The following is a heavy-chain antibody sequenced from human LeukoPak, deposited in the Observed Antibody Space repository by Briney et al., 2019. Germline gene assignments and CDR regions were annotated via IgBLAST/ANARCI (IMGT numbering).Heavy chain of an antibody. Sequence: GGSLRLSCAASGFTFGSYAMSWVRQAPGKGLEWVSAISGSGGSTYYADSVKGRFTISRDNSKNTLYLQMNSLRAEDTAVYYCAKASRFPLYYFDYWGQGTLVTVSS. D-gene: IGHD3-3*01. CDR2: ISGSGGST. CDR3: AKASRFPLYYFDY. CDR1: GFTFGSYA. J-gene: IGHJ4*02. V-gene: IGHV3-23*01.